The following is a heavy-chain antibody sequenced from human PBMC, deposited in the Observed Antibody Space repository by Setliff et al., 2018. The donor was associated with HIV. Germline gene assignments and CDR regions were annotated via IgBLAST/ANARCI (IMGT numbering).Heavy chain of an antibody. J-gene: IGHJ5*02. CDR2: IYYSGST. CDR1: GDSISSSSYY. CDR3: ARVDIVVVPSHPNWFDP. D-gene: IGHD2-2*03. Sequence: SETLSLTCNVSGDSISSSSYYWGWIRQPPGKGLEWIGYIYYSGSTNYNPSLKSRVTISVDTSKNQFSLKLSSVTAADTAVYYCARVDIVVVPSHPNWFDPWGQGTLVTVSS. V-gene: IGHV4-61*05.